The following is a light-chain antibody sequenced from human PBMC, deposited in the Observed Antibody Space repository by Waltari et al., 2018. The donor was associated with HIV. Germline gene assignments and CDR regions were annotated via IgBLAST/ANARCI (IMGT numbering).Light chain of an antibody. V-gene: IGKV1-27*01. J-gene: IGKJ1*01. CDR1: QAIGNS. CDR3: QKYNSAPRT. Sequence: IQMTQSPSSLSASVVDRITITCRASQAIGNSLAWYQQRPGKVPQLLIYAASTLQSGVPSRFSGFGSGTNFTLAIANVQPEDVATYFCQKYNSAPRTFGQGTKVEI. CDR2: AAS.